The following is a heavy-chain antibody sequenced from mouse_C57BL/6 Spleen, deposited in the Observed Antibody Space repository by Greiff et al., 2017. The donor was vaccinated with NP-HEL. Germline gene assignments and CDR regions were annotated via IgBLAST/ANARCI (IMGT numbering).Heavy chain of an antibody. CDR1: GYTFTSYW. CDR2: INPSNGGT. D-gene: IGHD1-1*01. CDR3: ARYGIYYYGSRGAMDY. Sequence: QVQLQQPGTELVKPGASVKLSCKASGYTFTSYWMHWVKQRPGQGLEWIGNINPSNGGTNYNEKFKSKATMTVDKSSSTAYMQLSSLTSEDSAVYYCARYGIYYYGSRGAMDYWGQGTSVTVSS. V-gene: IGHV1-53*01. J-gene: IGHJ4*01.